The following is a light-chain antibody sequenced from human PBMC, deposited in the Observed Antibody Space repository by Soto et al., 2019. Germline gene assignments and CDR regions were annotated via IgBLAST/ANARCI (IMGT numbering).Light chain of an antibody. CDR3: QQRSNWPHIT. V-gene: IGKV3-11*01. Sequence: EIVLTQSAATLSLSPGERSTLSFSSSQSVSSYLAWYQQKPGQAPRLLIYDASNRATGIPARFSGSGSGTDFTLTISSLEPEDFAVYYRQQRSNWPHITFGQGTRLEIK. J-gene: IGKJ5*01. CDR2: DAS. CDR1: QSVSSY.